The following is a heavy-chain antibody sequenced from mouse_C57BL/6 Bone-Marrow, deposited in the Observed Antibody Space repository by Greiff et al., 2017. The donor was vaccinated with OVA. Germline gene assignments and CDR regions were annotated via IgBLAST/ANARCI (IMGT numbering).Heavy chain of an antibody. Sequence: EVQLQQSGPELVKPGASVKISCKASGYTFTDYYMNWVKQSHGKSLEWIGDINPNNGGTSYNQKFKGKATLTVDKSSSTAYMELRSLTSEDSAVYYCARERGRRYFDVWGTGTTVTVSS. CDR1: GYTFTDYY. J-gene: IGHJ1*03. CDR2: INPNNGGT. D-gene: IGHD1-1*01. V-gene: IGHV1-26*01. CDR3: ARERGRRYFDV.